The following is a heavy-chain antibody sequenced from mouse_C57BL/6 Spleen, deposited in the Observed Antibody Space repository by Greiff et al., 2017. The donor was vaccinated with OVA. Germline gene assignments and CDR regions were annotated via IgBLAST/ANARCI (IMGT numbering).Heavy chain of an antibody. CDR2: INYDGSST. D-gene: IGHD4-1*01. CDR1: GFTFSDYY. CDR3: ARVPSNLYYFDY. V-gene: IGHV5-16*01. Sequence: EVQRVESEGGLVQPGSSMKLSCTASGFTFSDYYMAWVRQVPEKGLEWVANINYDGSSTYYLDSLKSRFIISRDNAKNILYLQMSSLKSEDTATYYCARVPSNLYYFDYWGQGTTLTVSS. J-gene: IGHJ2*01.